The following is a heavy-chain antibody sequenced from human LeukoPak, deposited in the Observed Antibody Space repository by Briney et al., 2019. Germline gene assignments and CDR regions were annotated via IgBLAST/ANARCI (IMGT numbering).Heavy chain of an antibody. CDR1: GLTLSTYA. CDR2: IRGGGGTT. V-gene: IGHV3-23*01. Sequence: GGSLRLSCAVSGLTLSTYAMRWVRQAPGKGLEWVSCIRGGGGTTYYADSVKGRFTISRDNFKNTMYLQMSSLRSEDTALYYCAKSPRGDTNGYDFYYYMDVWGRGTAVTVSS. CDR3: AKSPRGDTNGYDFYYYMDV. D-gene: IGHD3-22*01. J-gene: IGHJ6*03.